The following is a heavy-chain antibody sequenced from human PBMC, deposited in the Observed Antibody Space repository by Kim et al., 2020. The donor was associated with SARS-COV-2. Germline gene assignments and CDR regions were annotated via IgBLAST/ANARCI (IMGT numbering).Heavy chain of an antibody. CDR1: GYTFTRYD. CDR3: ARGRFTTIFVVTIRSDGLDDY. J-gene: IGHJ4*02. D-gene: IGHD3-3*01. V-gene: IGHV1-8*01. Sequence: ASVKVSCKAAGYTFTRYDINWVRQAPGQGFEWMGWMNPNSGNTGYAQKFQGRVTMTSDTSISTAYMELSGLRFEDTAFYYCARGRFTTIFVVTIRSDGLDDYWGQGTLVTVSS. CDR2: MNPNSGNT.